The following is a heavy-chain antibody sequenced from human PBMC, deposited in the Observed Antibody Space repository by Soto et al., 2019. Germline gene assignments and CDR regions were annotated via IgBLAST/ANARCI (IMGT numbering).Heavy chain of an antibody. CDR1: GFTFSRYA. J-gene: IGHJ4*02. CDR2: ISGSGGST. D-gene: IGHD3-10*01. CDR3: ATSPAYYYGSRSHY. Sequence: GSLRRYSATSGFTFSRYAMSWVRQAPGKGLEWVSAISGSGGSTYYADSVKGRFTISRDNSKNTLYLQMNSLRAEDTAVYYCATSPAYYYGSRSHYWGQGTLVTVSS. V-gene: IGHV3-23*01.